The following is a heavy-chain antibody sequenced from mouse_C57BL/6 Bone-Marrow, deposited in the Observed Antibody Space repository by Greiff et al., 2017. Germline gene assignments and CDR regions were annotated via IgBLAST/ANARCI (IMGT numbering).Heavy chain of an antibody. CDR1: GYTFTSYG. Sequence: QVQLKQSGAELARPGASVKLSCKASGYTFTSYGISWVKQRTGQGLEWIGEIYPRSGNTYYNEKFKGKATLTANKSSSTAYMELRSLTSEDSAVYFWARRNYGSTNWYFDVWGTGTTVTVSS. D-gene: IGHD1-1*01. J-gene: IGHJ1*03. V-gene: IGHV1-81*01. CDR3: ARRNYGSTNWYFDV. CDR2: IYPRSGNT.